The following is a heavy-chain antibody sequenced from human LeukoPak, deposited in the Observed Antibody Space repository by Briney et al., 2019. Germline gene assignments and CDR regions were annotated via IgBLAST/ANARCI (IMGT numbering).Heavy chain of an antibody. J-gene: IGHJ4*02. V-gene: IGHV3-74*01. D-gene: IGHD6-19*01. Sequence: GGSLRLSCAASGFTFSKYWMLWVRQAPGKGLESVSRINTDGTVTTYADSAKGRFTVSRDNADNTMFLQMNSVRDEDAAVYYCATKQWLAPPPDSWGQGTPVTVSS. CDR1: GFTFSKYW. CDR2: INTDGTVT. CDR3: ATKQWLAPPPDS.